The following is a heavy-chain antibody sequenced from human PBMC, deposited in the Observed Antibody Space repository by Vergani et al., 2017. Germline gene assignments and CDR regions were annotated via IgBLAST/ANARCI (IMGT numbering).Heavy chain of an antibody. J-gene: IGHJ5*02. D-gene: IGHD3-3*01. CDR3: ARDLRLMYNRFDP. CDR1: GFTFGSFG. V-gene: IGHV3-33*01. CDR2: IWYDGRNK. Sequence: QVHLVESGGGVVQPGRSLRLSCAASGFTFGSFGMHWVRQAPGKGLEWVAVIWYDGRNKQYADSVKGRFTVSRDNSQRTLYLQMNSLRAEDTAMYYCARDLRLMYNRFDPWGQGTLVTVSS.